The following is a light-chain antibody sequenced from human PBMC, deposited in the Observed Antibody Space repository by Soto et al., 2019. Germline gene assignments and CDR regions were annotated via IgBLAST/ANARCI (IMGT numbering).Light chain of an antibody. Sequence: QSVLTQPPSVSGAPGQRVSISCTGSSTNIGAGYGVHWYQQRPGTAPKLLIYRDSQRPSGVPDRFSGSKSGTSASLAISGLRSEDEADYYCAAWDDSLRGWVFGGGTKVTVL. CDR3: AAWDDSLRGWV. CDR2: RDS. J-gene: IGLJ3*02. V-gene: IGLV1-40*01. CDR1: STNIGAGYG.